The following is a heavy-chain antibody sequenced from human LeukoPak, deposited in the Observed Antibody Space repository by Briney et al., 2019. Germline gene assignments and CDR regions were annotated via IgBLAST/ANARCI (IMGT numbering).Heavy chain of an antibody. V-gene: IGHV3-30*02. CDR2: VRYDGSDG. CDR1: GFTFSNYG. D-gene: IGHD6-13*01. CDR3: AKDGVSSTWSGYYLEY. J-gene: IGHJ4*02. Sequence: GGSLRLSCAASGFTFSNYGMHWVRQAPGKGLEWVAFVRYDGSDGHYSDSVKGRFTISRDNSKNTLFLQMNSLRGEDTAVYYCAKDGVSSTWSGYYLEYWGRGILVTVSS.